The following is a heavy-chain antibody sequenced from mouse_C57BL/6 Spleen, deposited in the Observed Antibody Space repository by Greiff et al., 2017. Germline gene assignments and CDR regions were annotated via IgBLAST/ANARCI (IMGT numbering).Heavy chain of an antibody. CDR2: IDPEDGDT. CDR1: GFNIKDYY. V-gene: IGHV14-1*01. J-gene: IGHJ4*01. CDR3: TSTVVGAMDY. D-gene: IGHD1-1*01. Sequence: EVQLQQSGAELVRPGASVKLSCTASGFNIKDYYMHWVKQRPEQGLEWIGRIDPEDGDTEYAPKFQGKATMTADTSSNTAYLQLSSLTSEDPAVYYCTSTVVGAMDYWGQGTSVTVSS.